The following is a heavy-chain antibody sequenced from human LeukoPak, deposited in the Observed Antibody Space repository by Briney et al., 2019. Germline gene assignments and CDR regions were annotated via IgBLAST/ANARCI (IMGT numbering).Heavy chain of an antibody. J-gene: IGHJ4*02. CDR3: ARGSPDYGDYGLPYYFDY. D-gene: IGHD4-17*01. Sequence: PSETLSLTCTVSGGSISSYYWSWIRQPPGKGLEWIGYIYYSGSTYYNPSLKSRVTISVDTSKNQFSLKLSSVTAADTAVYYCARGSPDYGDYGLPYYFDYWGQGTLVTVSS. CDR2: IYYSGST. CDR1: GGSISSYY. V-gene: IGHV4-30-4*01.